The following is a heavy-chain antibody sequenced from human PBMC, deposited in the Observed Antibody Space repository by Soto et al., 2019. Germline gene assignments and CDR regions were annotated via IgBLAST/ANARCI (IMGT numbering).Heavy chain of an antibody. D-gene: IGHD2-15*01. J-gene: IGHJ3*02. V-gene: IGHV1-18*01. Sequence: ASVKVSRKASGYSYTSFGISCVRQAPGQGLEWMGWISAYNGDTNYAQKLQGRVTMTTDTSTSTAYMELRSLRSDDTAMYYCAIEFVSSAFDSWGRGTMVTVSS. CDR2: ISAYNGDT. CDR3: AIEFVSSAFDS. CDR1: GYSYTSFG.